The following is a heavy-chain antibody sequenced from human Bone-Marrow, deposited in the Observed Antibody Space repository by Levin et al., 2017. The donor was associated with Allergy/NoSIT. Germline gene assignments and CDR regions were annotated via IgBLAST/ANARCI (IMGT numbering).Heavy chain of an antibody. CDR1: GFTFDDYA. CDR3: ATGLEEAMGPYYYDGMDV. CDR2: ISWNSGSI. Sequence: GGSLRLSCAASGFTFDDYAMHWVRQAPGKGLEWVSGISWNSGSIGYADSVKGRFTISRDNAKNSLYLQMNSLRAEDTALYYCATGLEEAMGPYYYDGMDVWGQGTTVTVSS. D-gene: IGHD5-18*01. V-gene: IGHV3-9*01. J-gene: IGHJ6*02.